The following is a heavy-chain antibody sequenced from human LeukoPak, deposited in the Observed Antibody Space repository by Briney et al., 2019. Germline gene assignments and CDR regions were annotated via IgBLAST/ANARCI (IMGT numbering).Heavy chain of an antibody. Sequence: SVNVSFKPSVDTFLSYGINWVRQAPGQGLEWMGRVIPIFGTTSYAQKFQGRVVINADKSTSTAYMELSDLRSDDTAVFYCATTTLGDGWLQSDHWGQGTLVTVSS. D-gene: IGHD3-16*01. J-gene: IGHJ4*02. CDR2: VIPIFGTT. V-gene: IGHV1-69*06. CDR3: ATTTLGDGWLQSDH. CDR1: VDTFLSYG.